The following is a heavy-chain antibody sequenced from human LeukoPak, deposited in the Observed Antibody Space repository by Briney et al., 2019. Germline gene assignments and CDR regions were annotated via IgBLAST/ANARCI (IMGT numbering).Heavy chain of an antibody. CDR2: MWYDGTKN. CDR3: AREQGTSSWYSGGYFDL. Sequence: GGSLRLSCAASGFTFGHYGMHWARQAPGKGLEWVAVMWYDGTKNYYEDSVKGRFTISRDNSKNTLSLQMSSLRAEDTAVYYCAREQGTSSWYSGGYFDLWGRGTLVTVSS. V-gene: IGHV3-33*01. J-gene: IGHJ2*01. CDR1: GFTFGHYG. D-gene: IGHD6-13*01.